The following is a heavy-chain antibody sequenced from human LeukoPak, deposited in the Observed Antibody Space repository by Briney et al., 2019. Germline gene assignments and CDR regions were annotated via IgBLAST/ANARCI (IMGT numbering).Heavy chain of an antibody. CDR3: ARKALPGNWFDP. CDR1: GDSISTYY. V-gene: IGHV4-4*07. Sequence: PSETLSLICTVSGDSISTYYWSWIRQPAGKGLEWIGRIFTSGSTNYNPSLKSRVTMSLDTSKNQFSLKLSSVTAADTAVYYCARKALPGNWFDPWGQGALVTVSS. CDR2: IFTSGST. J-gene: IGHJ5*02.